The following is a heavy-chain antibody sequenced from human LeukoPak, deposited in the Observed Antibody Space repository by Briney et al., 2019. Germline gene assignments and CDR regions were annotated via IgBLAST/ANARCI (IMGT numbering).Heavy chain of an antibody. Sequence: GGSLRLSCAASGFTFSSYWMHWVRQAPGKGLVWVSRINSDGSRTSYADSVKGRFTISRDNAKNSLYLQMNSLRAEDTAVYYCVRPSWTSGSYFDYWGQGTLVTVSS. J-gene: IGHJ4*02. CDR1: GFTFSSYW. CDR2: INSDGSRT. D-gene: IGHD3-10*01. V-gene: IGHV3-74*01. CDR3: VRPSWTSGSYFDY.